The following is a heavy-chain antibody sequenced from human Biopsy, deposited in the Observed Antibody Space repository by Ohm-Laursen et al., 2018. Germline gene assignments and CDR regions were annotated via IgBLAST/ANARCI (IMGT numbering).Heavy chain of an antibody. CDR3: ARDYYPYVDYLKDVPLCDS. CDR1: GYAFTTYG. D-gene: IGHD4-17*01. CDR2: INTYSGNT. V-gene: IGHV1-18*01. J-gene: IGHJ4*02. Sequence: SVKVSCKASGYAFTTYGISWVRQAPGQGLEWMGWINTYSGNTNYGKKFHDRVIMTSDTSTSTAYLEHRSLRSDDTAVYYCARDYYPYVDYLKDVPLCDSWGQGTLVTVSS.